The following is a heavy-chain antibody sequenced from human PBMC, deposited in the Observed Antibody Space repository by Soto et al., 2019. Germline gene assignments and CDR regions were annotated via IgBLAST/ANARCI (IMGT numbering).Heavy chain of an antibody. D-gene: IGHD3-10*01. CDR1: GGSFSGYY. CDR2: INHSGIT. J-gene: IGHJ5*02. CDR3: SRGGWFGEFRT. V-gene: IGHV4-34*01. Sequence: QVQLQQWGAGLLKPSETLSLTCAVYGGSFSGYYWSWIRQPPGKGLEWIGAINHSGITNYNPSLTSRVTISVDTSKNQFSLKLSSVTAADTAVYYCSRGGWFGEFRTWGQGTLVTVSS.